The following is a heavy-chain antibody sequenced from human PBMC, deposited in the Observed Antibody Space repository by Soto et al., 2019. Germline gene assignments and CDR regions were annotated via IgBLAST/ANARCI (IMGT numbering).Heavy chain of an antibody. CDR2: IYYSGST. CDR1: GGSISSYY. D-gene: IGHD2-2*03. J-gene: IGHJ6*02. Sequence: SETLSLTCTVSGGSISSYYWSWIRQPPGKGLEWIGYIYYSGSTNYNPSLKSRVTISVDTSKNQFSLKLSSVTAADTAVYYCARVGYCSSTSCYQDYYGMDVWGQGTTVTV. V-gene: IGHV4-59*01. CDR3: ARVGYCSSTSCYQDYYGMDV.